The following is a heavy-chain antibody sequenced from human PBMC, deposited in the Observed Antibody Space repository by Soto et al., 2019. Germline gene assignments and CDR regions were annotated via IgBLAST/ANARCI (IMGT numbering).Heavy chain of an antibody. V-gene: IGHV4-59*01. CDR2: IYYSGST. CDR3: ARGRDYGDYVVDLHFDL. D-gene: IGHD4-17*01. Sequence: PSETLSLTCTVSGGSISSYYWSWIRQPPGKGLEWIGYIYYSGSTNYNPSLKSRVTISVDTSKNQFSLKLSSVTAADTAVYYCARGRDYGDYVVDLHFDLWGRGTLVTVSS. J-gene: IGHJ2*01. CDR1: GGSISSYY.